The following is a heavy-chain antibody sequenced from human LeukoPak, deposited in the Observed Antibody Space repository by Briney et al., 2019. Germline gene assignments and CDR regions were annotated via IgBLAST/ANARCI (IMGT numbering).Heavy chain of an antibody. D-gene: IGHD3-16*01. CDR3: ARVPAGERRGGAFDI. Sequence: GGSLRLYCAASGFTFSSYWMHWVRQAPGKGLVWVSRINSDGSSTSYADSVKGRFTISRDNAKNTLYLQMNSLRAEDTAVYYCARVPAGERRGGAFDIWGQGTMVTVSS. CDR1: GFTFSSYW. CDR2: INSDGSST. J-gene: IGHJ3*02. V-gene: IGHV3-74*01.